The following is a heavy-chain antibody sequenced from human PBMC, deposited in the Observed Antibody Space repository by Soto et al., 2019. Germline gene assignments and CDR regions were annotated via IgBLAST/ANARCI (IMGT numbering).Heavy chain of an antibody. Sequence: SETLSLTCTVSGGSFSKSSYYWGWIRQPPGKGLEWIASIDYTGNTFYNPSLTSRVTISVDTSKNQFSLKVTSVTAADTAVYYCARINKGYGTDSWGQGTLVTVSS. CDR3: ARINKGYGTDS. CDR2: IDYTGNT. V-gene: IGHV4-39*01. D-gene: IGHD5-18*01. J-gene: IGHJ4*02. CDR1: GGSFSKSSYY.